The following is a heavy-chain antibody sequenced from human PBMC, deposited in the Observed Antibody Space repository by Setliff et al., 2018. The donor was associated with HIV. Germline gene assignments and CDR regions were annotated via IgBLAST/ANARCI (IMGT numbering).Heavy chain of an antibody. J-gene: IGHJ4*02. V-gene: IGHV3-48*04. CDR2: ISGSGTRT. CDR1: GFTFRNYG. CDR3: AAVPWGHSSLIIDH. D-gene: IGHD3-16*01. Sequence: PGGSLRLSCAASGFTFRNYGIHWVRQAPGKGLEWVAYISGSGTRTFYLDSVKGRFSISRDDAKNSVYLQMHSLRVEDTAVYYCAAVPWGHSSLIIDHWGQGTPVTVSS.